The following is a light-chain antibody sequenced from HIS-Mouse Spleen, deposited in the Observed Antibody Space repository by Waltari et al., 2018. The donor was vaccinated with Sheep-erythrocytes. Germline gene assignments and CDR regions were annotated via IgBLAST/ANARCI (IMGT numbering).Light chain of an antibody. CDR1: SSDVGAYHY. Sequence: QSALTQPRSVSGSPGQSVTISCTGTSSDVGAYHYVPWYQQHPGKAPKLMIYDVIKRPSGVPVRFSGSKSGNTASLTISGLQAEDEADYYCCSYAGSYTWVFGGGTKLTVL. V-gene: IGLV2-11*01. CDR3: CSYAGSYTWV. CDR2: DVI. J-gene: IGLJ3*02.